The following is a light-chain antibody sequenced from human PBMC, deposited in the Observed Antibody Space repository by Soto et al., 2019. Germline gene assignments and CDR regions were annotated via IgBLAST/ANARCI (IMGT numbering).Light chain of an antibody. J-gene: IGKJ2*01. V-gene: IGKV3-11*01. CDR3: QQRGYT. CDR1: QSVSSY. Sequence: PGERATLSCRASQSVSSYLAWYQQKPGQAPRLLIYDASTRATGIPARFRGSGSGTDFTLSISSLEPEDFAVYYCQQRGYTFGQGTKLEIK. CDR2: DAS.